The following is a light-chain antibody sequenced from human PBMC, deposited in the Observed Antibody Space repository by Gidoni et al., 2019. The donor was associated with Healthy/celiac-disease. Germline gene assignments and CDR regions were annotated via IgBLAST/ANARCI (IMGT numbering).Light chain of an antibody. CDR2: KAS. CDR1: QSISSW. V-gene: IGKV1-5*03. J-gene: IGKJ1*01. CDR3: QQYNSYSRT. Sequence: DIQMTQSPSTLSASVGDRVTITCRASQSISSWWAWYQQKPGKAPKLLIYKASSLESGVPSRFSGSGSGTEFTLTIRSLQPDDFATYYCQQYNSYSRTFGQGTKVEIK.